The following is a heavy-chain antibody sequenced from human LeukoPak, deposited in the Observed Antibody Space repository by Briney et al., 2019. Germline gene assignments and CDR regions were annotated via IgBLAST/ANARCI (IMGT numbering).Heavy chain of an antibody. CDR2: IYSSGST. Sequence: SETLSLTCTVSGGSINGFYWSWIRQPPGKGLGWIGYIYSSGSTNYNPSLKSRVTISPDTSKNQFSLKLSSVTAADTAVYFCARSGSYPGLDHDAFDIWGQGTMVTVSS. J-gene: IGHJ3*02. CDR3: ARSGSYPGLDHDAFDI. D-gene: IGHD1-26*01. V-gene: IGHV4-59*08. CDR1: GGSINGFY.